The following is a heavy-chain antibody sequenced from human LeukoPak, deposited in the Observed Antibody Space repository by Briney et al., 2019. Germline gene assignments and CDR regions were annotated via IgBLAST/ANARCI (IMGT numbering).Heavy chain of an antibody. Sequence: PGGSLSLSRAHSRFSFSTSSMTWVRQTPGTGLEWISYIRGSISTIYYPDSVKGGFTISRDNARNSLYLQMNDMRAEDAGVYFCARDARTHCGTDACYGPYIDYWGQGSLVTVSS. J-gene: IGHJ4*02. V-gene: IGHV3-48*01. CDR2: IRGSISTI. CDR1: RFSFSTSS. D-gene: IGHD2-2*01. CDR3: ARDARTHCGTDACYGPYIDY.